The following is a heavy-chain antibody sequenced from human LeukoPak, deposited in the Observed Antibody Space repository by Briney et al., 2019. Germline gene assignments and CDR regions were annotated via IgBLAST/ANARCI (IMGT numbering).Heavy chain of an antibody. Sequence: PGGSLRLSCAASGFPFTNAWMTWVRQAPGKGREWVGRIKSQSDGGTPDYASPVKGRFTISRDDSESTLYLQMNSLDSDDTAVYFCSGDVSWNAFHLGKWFDPWGQGTLVIVSS. J-gene: IGHJ5*02. CDR1: GFPFTNAW. CDR3: SGDVSWNAFHLGKWFDP. V-gene: IGHV3-15*01. CDR2: IKSQSDGGTP. D-gene: IGHD3-16*01.